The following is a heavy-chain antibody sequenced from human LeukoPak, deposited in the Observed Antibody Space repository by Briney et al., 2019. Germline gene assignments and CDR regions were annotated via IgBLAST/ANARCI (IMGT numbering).Heavy chain of an antibody. Sequence: SETLSLTCAVYGGSFSGYYWSWIRQPPGKGLEWIGYIYYSGNTNYNPSLKSRVTISVDTSKNQFSLKLSSVTAADTAVYYCARELDYGGFDYWGQGTLVTVSS. CDR3: ARELDYGGFDY. CDR1: GGSFSGYY. J-gene: IGHJ4*02. CDR2: IYYSGNT. D-gene: IGHD4-17*01. V-gene: IGHV4-59*01.